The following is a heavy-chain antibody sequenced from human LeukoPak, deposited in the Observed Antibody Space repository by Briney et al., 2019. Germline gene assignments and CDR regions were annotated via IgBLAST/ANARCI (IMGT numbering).Heavy chain of an antibody. J-gene: IGHJ4*02. Sequence: PGGSLRLSCAAPGFTFSSYWMSWVRQAPGKGLEWVANIKQGGSEKYYVDSVKGRFTISRDNAKNSLYLQMNSLRAEDTAVYYCARVAGPYYFDYWGQGTLVTVSS. CDR1: GFTFSSYW. CDR2: IKQGGSEK. CDR3: ARVAGPYYFDY. V-gene: IGHV3-7*01.